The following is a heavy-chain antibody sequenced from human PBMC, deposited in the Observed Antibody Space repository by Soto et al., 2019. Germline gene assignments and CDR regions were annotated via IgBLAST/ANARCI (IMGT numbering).Heavy chain of an antibody. CDR2: IYYSGST. V-gene: IGHV4-39*01. Sequence: SETLSLTCTVSGGSISSSSYYWGWIRQPPGKGLEWIGSIYYSGSTYYNPSLKSRVTISVDTSKNQFSLKLSSVTAADTAVYYCARVTGGRWFDPWGQGTLVTVSS. J-gene: IGHJ5*02. CDR1: GGSISSSSYY. CDR3: ARVTGGRWFDP. D-gene: IGHD2-21*02.